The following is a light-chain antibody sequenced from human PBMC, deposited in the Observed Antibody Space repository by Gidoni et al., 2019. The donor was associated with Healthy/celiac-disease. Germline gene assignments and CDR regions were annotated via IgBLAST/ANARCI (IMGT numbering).Light chain of an antibody. Sequence: DIQMTQSPSTLSASVGDRVTITCRASQRISRVLTWYQQKPGKAPKLLSYKASSLESGVPSRYSGSGSGTDFTLTISSLQTDDFATYYCQQYNSYLVTFAGGTKVEIK. V-gene: IGKV1-5*03. J-gene: IGKJ4*01. CDR3: QQYNSYLVT. CDR1: QRISRV. CDR2: KAS.